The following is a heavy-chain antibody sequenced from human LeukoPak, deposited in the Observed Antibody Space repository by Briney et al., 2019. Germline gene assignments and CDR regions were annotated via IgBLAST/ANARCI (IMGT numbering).Heavy chain of an antibody. CDR1: DYSISNNNW. Sequence: ESGPTLVKPSDTLSLTCAVSDYSISNNNWWGWIRQPPGKGLEWIGYIYYSGSTYYNPSLKSRVTISVDTSKNQFSLKLSSVTAADTAVYYCASTPQYSSGWLSDYWGQGTLVTVSS. D-gene: IGHD6-19*01. J-gene: IGHJ4*02. CDR3: ASTPQYSSGWLSDY. CDR2: IYYSGST. V-gene: IGHV4-28*01.